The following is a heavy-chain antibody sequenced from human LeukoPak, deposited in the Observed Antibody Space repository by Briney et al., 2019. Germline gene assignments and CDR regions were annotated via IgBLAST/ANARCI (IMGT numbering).Heavy chain of an antibody. CDR3: ARGYMGTTDY. CDR1: RDSVSSNSAA. D-gene: IGHD1-7*01. V-gene: IGHV6-1*01. CDR2: TYYRSKWNK. Sequence: SQTLSLTCAISRDSVSSNSAAWNWIRQYPSRGLEWLGRTYYRSKWNKNYAASVKSRITINPDTSKNQLSLQLNSVTPEDTAVYYCARGYMGTTDYWGQGTLVIVSS. J-gene: IGHJ4*02.